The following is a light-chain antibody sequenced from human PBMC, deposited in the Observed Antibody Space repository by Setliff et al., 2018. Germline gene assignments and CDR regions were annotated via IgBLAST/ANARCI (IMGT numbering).Light chain of an antibody. CDR2: EVS. Sequence: QSALTQPPSASGSPGQSVTISCTGTSSDVGGYNFVAWYQQHLGKAPKLMIYEVSKRPSGVPDRFSGSKSGNTASLTVSGLQAEDEADYYCSSYAGNYIYVFGTGTKVTVL. V-gene: IGLV2-8*01. CDR3: SSYAGNYIYV. CDR1: SSDVGGYNF. J-gene: IGLJ1*01.